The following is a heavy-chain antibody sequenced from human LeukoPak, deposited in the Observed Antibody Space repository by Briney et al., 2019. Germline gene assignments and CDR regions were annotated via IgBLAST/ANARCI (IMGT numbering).Heavy chain of an antibody. V-gene: IGHV3-30*18. J-gene: IGHJ6*02. Sequence: GRSLRLSCAASGFTFSSYGMHWVRQAPGKGLEWVAVISYDGSNKYYADSVKGRFTISRDNSKNTLYQQMNSLRAEDTAVYYCAKGSGYAGSSYYYYGMDVWGQGTTVTVSS. CDR3: AKGSGYAGSSYYYYGMDV. CDR1: GFTFSSYG. D-gene: IGHD6-6*01. CDR2: ISYDGSNK.